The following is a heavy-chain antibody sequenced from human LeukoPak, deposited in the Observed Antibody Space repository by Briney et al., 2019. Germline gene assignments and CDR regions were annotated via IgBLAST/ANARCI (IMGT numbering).Heavy chain of an antibody. V-gene: IGHV3-30*03. Sequence: PGRSLRLSCIASEFTFNDYGMHWVRQAPGKGLEWVALVSYDGNNQYYADSVKGRFTISRDNSKNMLYLQMNSLSTEDTAVYYCARDPSLRTTLDYWGQGTLVTVSS. CDR3: ARDPSLRTTLDY. D-gene: IGHD1-1*01. J-gene: IGHJ4*02. CDR1: EFTFNDYG. CDR2: VSYDGNNQ.